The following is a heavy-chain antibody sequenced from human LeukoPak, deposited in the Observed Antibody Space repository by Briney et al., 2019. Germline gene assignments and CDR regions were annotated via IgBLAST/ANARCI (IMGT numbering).Heavy chain of an antibody. D-gene: IGHD2-15*01. Sequence: ASVKVSCKASGYTFTTYGLSWVRQAPGQGLEWLGWISTYDDNIKYAQSLQGRLTLTIDTSTSTAYMELRSLTSDDTAVYYCARGPRAEDIVVVVAAPYYYYYYMDVWGKGTTVTISS. V-gene: IGHV1-18*01. CDR1: GYTFTTYG. CDR2: ISTYDDNI. CDR3: ARGPRAEDIVVVVAAPYYYYYYMDV. J-gene: IGHJ6*03.